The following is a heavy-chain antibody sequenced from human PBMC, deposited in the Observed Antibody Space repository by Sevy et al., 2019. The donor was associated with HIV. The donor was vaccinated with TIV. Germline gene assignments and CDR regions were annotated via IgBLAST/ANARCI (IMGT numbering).Heavy chain of an antibody. D-gene: IGHD2-15*01. CDR1: GFTFSGSA. V-gene: IGHV3-73*01. CDR2: IRSKANSYAT. CDR3: TLRGYCSGGSCYPDIDY. Sequence: GGSLRLSCAASGFTFSGSAMHWVRQASGKGMEWVGRIRSKANSYATAHAASVKGRFTISRDDSKNTAYLQMNSLKTEDTAVYYCTLRGYCSGGSCYPDIDYWGQGTLVTVSS. J-gene: IGHJ4*02.